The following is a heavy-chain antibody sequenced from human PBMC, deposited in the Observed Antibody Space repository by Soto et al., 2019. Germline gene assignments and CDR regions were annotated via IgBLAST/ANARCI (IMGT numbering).Heavy chain of an antibody. J-gene: IGHJ4*02. D-gene: IGHD6-19*01. V-gene: IGHV4-4*02. CDR3: ARASSGWLGWFDY. CDR1: GGSISISNW. Sequence: SETLSLTCAVSGGSISISNWCSCVRQPPGKGLEWIGEIYHSGSTNYNPSLKSRVTISVDKSKNQFSLKLSSVTAADTAVYYCARASSGWLGWFDYWGQGTLVTVSS. CDR2: IYHSGST.